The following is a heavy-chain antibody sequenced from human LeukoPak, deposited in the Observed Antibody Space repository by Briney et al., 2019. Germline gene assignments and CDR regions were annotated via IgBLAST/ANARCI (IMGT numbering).Heavy chain of an antibody. CDR1: GFRFSDFT. D-gene: IGHD3-3*01. J-gene: IGHJ4*02. CDR2: ISGSGGST. V-gene: IGHV3-23*01. CDR3: AKGMFHVFGSGYRRVPPDY. Sequence: GGSLRLSCAASGFRFSDFTMTWVRQAPGKGLEWVSAISGSGGSTYYADSVKGRFTISRDNSKNTLYLQMNSLRAEDTAVYYCAKGMFHVFGSGYRRVPPDYGGQGPLAPVSS.